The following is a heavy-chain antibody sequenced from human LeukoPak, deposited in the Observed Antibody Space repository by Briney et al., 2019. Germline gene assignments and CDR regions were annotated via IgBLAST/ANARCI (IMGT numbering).Heavy chain of an antibody. Sequence: SETLSLTCTVSGGSISGYYWSWIRQPPWKGLEWIGYIYYSGSPDYNPSLKSRVTISVDTSKNQFSLKLSSVTAADTAVYYCARSSTMVRGDYYYYYMDVWGKGTTVTVSS. J-gene: IGHJ6*03. D-gene: IGHD3-10*01. CDR1: GGSISGYY. CDR2: IYYSGSP. CDR3: ARSSTMVRGDYYYYYMDV. V-gene: IGHV4-59*01.